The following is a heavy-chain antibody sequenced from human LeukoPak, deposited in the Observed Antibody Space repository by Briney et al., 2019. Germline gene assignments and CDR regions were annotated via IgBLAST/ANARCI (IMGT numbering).Heavy chain of an antibody. V-gene: IGHV4-59*01. CDR1: GGSISSYY. CDR3: ARVEGVYFDL. J-gene: IGHJ2*01. Sequence: PSETLSLTCTVSGGSISSYYWSRIRQPPGKGLEWIGYIYYSGSTNYNPSLKSRVTISVDTSKNQFSLKLSSVTAADTAVYYCARVEGVYFDLWGRGTLVTVSS. CDR2: IYYSGST.